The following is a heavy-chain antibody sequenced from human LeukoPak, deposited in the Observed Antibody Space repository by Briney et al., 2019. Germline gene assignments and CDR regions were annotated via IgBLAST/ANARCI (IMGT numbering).Heavy chain of an antibody. Sequence: AGGSLRLSCAASGFTFSSYSMNWVRQAPGKGLEWVSSISSHSSYIYYADSVKGRFTISRDNAKNSLYLQMNSLRAEDTAVYYCARRAGAYSHPYDYWGQGTLVTVSS. D-gene: IGHD4/OR15-4a*01. J-gene: IGHJ4*02. CDR3: ARRAGAYSHPYDY. V-gene: IGHV3-21*04. CDR2: ISSHSSYI. CDR1: GFTFSSYS.